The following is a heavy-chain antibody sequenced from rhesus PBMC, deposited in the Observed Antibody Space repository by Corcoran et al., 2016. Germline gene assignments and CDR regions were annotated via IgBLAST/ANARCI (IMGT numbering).Heavy chain of an antibody. Sequence: EVQLVESGGGLVKPGGSLRLSCVASGFTFSSYEMHWVRQAPGKGLEWVSVISESGVTTSYADSVKGLFTISRESAMNSLFLQMNSLRAEDTAVYYCTREGYSGSYSYGLDSWGQGVVVTVSS. CDR2: ISESGVTT. CDR3: TREGYSGSYSYGLDS. J-gene: IGHJ6*01. CDR1: GFTFSSYE. V-gene: IGHV3-100*02. D-gene: IGHD1-44*02.